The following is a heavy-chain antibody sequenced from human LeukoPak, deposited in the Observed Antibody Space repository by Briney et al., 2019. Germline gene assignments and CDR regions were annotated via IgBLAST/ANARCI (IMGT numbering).Heavy chain of an antibody. Sequence: PGGSLRLSCAASGFTFSSYWMSWVRQAPGKGLEWVANMKRDGSEKYYVDSVKGRFTISRDNAKNSLYLQMNSLRAEDTAIYYCAKEAAPVFDPWGQGTLVTVSS. D-gene: IGHD6-25*01. J-gene: IGHJ5*02. V-gene: IGHV3-7*01. CDR2: MKRDGSEK. CDR1: GFTFSSYW. CDR3: AKEAAPVFDP.